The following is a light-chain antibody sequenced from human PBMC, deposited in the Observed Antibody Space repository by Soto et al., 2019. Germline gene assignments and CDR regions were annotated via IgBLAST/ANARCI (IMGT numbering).Light chain of an antibody. J-gene: IGKJ3*01. Sequence: DIQMTQSPSSLSASVGDRVTITCRASQSISSYLNWYQQKPGKAPKLLIYSASSLQSGVPSRFSGSGAGTYVTLTISSRQPEDFATYYCQQSYSTPLTFGPGTKVDIK. CDR1: QSISSY. CDR3: QQSYSTPLT. CDR2: SAS. V-gene: IGKV1-39*01.